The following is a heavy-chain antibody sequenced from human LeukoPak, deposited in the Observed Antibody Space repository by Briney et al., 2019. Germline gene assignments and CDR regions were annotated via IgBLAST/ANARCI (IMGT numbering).Heavy chain of an antibody. CDR3: AREVVPGGNWFDP. J-gene: IGHJ5*02. V-gene: IGHV3-30-3*01. Sequence: GGSLRLSCAASGFTFSSYAMHWVSQAPGKGLEWVAVISYDGSNKYYADSVKGRFTISRDNSKNTLYLQMNSLRAEDTAVYYCAREVVPGGNWFDPWGQGTLVTVSS. D-gene: IGHD2-2*01. CDR2: ISYDGSNK. CDR1: GFTFSSYA.